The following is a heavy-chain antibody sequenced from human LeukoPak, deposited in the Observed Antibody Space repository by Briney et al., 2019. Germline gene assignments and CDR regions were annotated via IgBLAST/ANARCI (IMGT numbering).Heavy chain of an antibody. J-gene: IGHJ4*02. V-gene: IGHV3-33*05. D-gene: IGHD2-15*01. CDR2: ISYEGSCK. CDR3: AKGTKLAVAANNYFDY. CDR1: GFTFSSYG. Sequence: PGGSLRLSCAASGFTFSSYGMHWVRQAPGKGLEWVAVISYEGSCKYYADSVKGRFTISRDNSKNTLYLQMNSLRAEDTAVYYCAKGTKLAVAANNYFDYWGQGTLLTVSS.